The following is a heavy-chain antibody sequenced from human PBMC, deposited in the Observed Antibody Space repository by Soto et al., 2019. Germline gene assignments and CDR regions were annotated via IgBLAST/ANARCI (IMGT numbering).Heavy chain of an antibody. V-gene: IGHV1-2*02. CDR2: INPNSGGT. D-gene: IGHD3-10*01. CDR3: ARALVRGPYFGY. J-gene: IGHJ4*02. CDR1: GYTFTGYY. Sequence: ASMKVSCKASGYTFTGYYMHWVRQAPGQGLEWMGWINPNSGGTNYAQKFQGRVTMTRDTSISTAYMELSRLRSDDTAVYYCARALVRGPYFGYWGQGTLVTVSS.